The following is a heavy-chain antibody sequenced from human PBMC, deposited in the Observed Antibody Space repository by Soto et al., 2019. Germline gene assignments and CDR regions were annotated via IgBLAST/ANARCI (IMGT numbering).Heavy chain of an antibody. J-gene: IGHJ4*02. CDR2: IKQDGSEK. CDR3: ARLQYSSSWYPLSYFDD. D-gene: IGHD6-13*01. Sequence: XGSLRRPCAASGFNFSSYGMSWVRQAPGKGLEWVANIKQDGSEKYYVDSVKGRFTISRDNAKNSLYLQMNSLRAEDTAVYYCARLQYSSSWYPLSYFDDWGQGTLLTISS. CDR1: GFNFSSYG. V-gene: IGHV3-7*03.